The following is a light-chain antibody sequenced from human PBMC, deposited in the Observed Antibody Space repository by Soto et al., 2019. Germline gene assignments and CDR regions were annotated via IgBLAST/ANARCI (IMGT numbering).Light chain of an antibody. J-gene: IGKJ2*01. CDR2: DAS. V-gene: IGKV1-33*01. CDR3: QQYDNLTPYT. CDR1: QDISNY. Sequence: DIQMTQSPSSLSASVGDRVTITCQASQDISNYLNWYQQKPGKAPKLLIYDASNLETGVPSKFSGSGSGTDFTFPISSLKPEDIATYYCQQYDNLTPYTFGQGTKLEIK.